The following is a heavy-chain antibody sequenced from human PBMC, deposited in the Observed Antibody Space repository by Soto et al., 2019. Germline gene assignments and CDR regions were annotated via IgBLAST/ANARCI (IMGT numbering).Heavy chain of an antibody. J-gene: IGHJ5*02. V-gene: IGHV1-3*01. Sequence: QVQLVQSGAEVKKPGASVKVSCKASGYTFTSYAMHWVRQAPGQRLEWMGWINAGNGNTKYSQKFQGRVTIARDPCASTAYMEMSSLRSEDTAVYYCARGVAGPLHWFDPWGQGTLVTVSS. CDR1: GYTFTSYA. D-gene: IGHD6-19*01. CDR2: INAGNGNT. CDR3: ARGVAGPLHWFDP.